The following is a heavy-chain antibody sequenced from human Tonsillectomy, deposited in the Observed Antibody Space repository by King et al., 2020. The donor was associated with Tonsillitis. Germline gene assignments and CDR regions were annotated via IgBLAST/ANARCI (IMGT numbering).Heavy chain of an antibody. D-gene: IGHD2-2*01. Sequence: VQLVESGGGVVQPGRSLRLSCAASGFTFSSYAMHWVRQAPGKGLEWVAVISYDGSNKYYADSVKGRITISRDNSKNTLYLQMNSVRAEDTAVYYCAGGYCSSTNCLYYFDYWGQGTLVTVSS. CDR3: AGGYCSSTNCLYYFDY. V-gene: IGHV3-30-3*01. CDR2: ISYDGSNK. CDR1: GFTFSSYA. J-gene: IGHJ4*02.